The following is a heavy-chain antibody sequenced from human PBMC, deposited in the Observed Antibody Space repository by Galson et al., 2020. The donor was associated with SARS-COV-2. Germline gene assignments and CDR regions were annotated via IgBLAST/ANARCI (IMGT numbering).Heavy chain of an antibody. CDR2: IGGSDTTI. CDR1: GFTFSSYS. D-gene: IGHD2-2*01. Sequence: GGSLRLSCVASGFTFSSYSMNWVRQAPGKGLEWLSSIGGSDTTIHYADSVTGRFTITRDNAKNTLFLQMNSLRDEETAVSYCARSRTSAYNCFDPWGQGTLVTVSS. J-gene: IGHJ5*02. V-gene: IGHV3-48*02. CDR3: ARSRTSAYNCFDP.